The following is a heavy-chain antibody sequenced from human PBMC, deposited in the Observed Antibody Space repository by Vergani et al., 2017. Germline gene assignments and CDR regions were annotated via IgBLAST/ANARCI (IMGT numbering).Heavy chain of an antibody. J-gene: IGHJ6*03. CDR3: ARGLSGVVPPSYYMDV. CDR2: INTNSGGT. Sequence: QVQLVQSGAEVKKPGASAKVFCKASGYIFTGYYMHRVRQASGQGLEWMGWINTNSGGTNYAQKFQRRVTMTRDTSISKAYMARSRLRSDDTAVYYCARGLSGVVPPSYYMDVWGKGTTVTVSS. CDR1: GYIFTGYY. D-gene: IGHD3-3*01. V-gene: IGHV1-2*02.